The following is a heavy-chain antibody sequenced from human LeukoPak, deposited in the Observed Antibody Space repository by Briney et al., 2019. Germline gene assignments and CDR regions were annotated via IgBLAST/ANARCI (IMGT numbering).Heavy chain of an antibody. V-gene: IGHV3-7*01. Sequence: GGSLRLSCAASGFSLSGYWMTWVRQAPGKGLEWVANIKDDGSRKHHVDSARGRFAISRDNAKNSLYLDMNSLSAEDTAVYYCAKDRRAATWAPFDYWGQGTLVTVSS. CDR2: IKDDGSRK. J-gene: IGHJ4*02. CDR1: GFSLSGYW. CDR3: AKDRRAATWAPFDY. D-gene: IGHD3-16*01.